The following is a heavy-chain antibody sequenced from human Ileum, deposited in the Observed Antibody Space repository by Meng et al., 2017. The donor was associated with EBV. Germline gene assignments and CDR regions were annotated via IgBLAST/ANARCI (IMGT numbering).Heavy chain of an antibody. CDR2: IYHSGIT. V-gene: IGHV4-4*02. CDR1: GGSISSSNW. D-gene: IGHD1-14*01. CDR3: ARDPTGGEDHQRV. J-gene: IGHJ4*02. Sequence: QVLLQESGPGLVKPSGTLSLTCAGFGGSISSSNWWGWVRQPPGKGLEGIGKIYHSGITIYNPSLKSRVTMSVDNSKNQFSLKLNSMTAADTAVYYCARDPTGGEDHQRVWGQGTLVTVSS.